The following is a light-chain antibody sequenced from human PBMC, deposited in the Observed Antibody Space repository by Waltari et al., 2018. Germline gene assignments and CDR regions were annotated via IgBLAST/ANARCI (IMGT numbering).Light chain of an antibody. CDR1: SSDVGGYDY. CDR2: EVS. CDR3: SSYAGSNNYVA. J-gene: IGLJ2*01. V-gene: IGLV2-8*01. Sequence: QSALTQPPSASASPGQSVTISCTGTSSDVGGYDYVSWYQQHPGKAPKPMIYEVSKRPPGVPDRFSGSKSGNTASLTVSGLQGEDEADYYCSSYAGSNNYVAFGGGTKLTVL.